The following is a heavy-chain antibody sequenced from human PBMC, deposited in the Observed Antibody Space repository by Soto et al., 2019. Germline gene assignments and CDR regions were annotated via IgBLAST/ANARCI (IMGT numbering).Heavy chain of an antibody. CDR2: IYYSGST. V-gene: IGHV4-39*01. CDR1: GGSISSSSYY. J-gene: IGHJ6*02. D-gene: IGHD2-2*01. Sequence: SETLSLTCTVSGGSISSSSYYWGWIRQPPGKGLEWIGSIYYSGSTYYNPSLKSRVTISVDTSKNQFSLKLSSVTAADTAVYYCARGTLCSSTSCFYYYYYGMDVWGQGTTVTVSS. CDR3: ARGTLCSSTSCFYYYYYGMDV.